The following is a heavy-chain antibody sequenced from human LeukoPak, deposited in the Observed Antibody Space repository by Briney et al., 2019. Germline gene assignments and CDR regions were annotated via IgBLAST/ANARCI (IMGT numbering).Heavy chain of an antibody. Sequence: GASVKVSCKASGYTFTSYGISWVRQAPGQGLEWMGWISAYNGNTNYAQKLQGRVTMTTDTSTSTAYMELRSLRSDDTAVYYCARPGSSGDFWSDSDVLNYYYYYGMDVWGQGTTVTVSS. J-gene: IGHJ6*02. D-gene: IGHD3-3*01. CDR3: ARPGSSGDFWSDSDVLNYYYYYGMDV. V-gene: IGHV1-18*01. CDR1: GYTFTSYG. CDR2: ISAYNGNT.